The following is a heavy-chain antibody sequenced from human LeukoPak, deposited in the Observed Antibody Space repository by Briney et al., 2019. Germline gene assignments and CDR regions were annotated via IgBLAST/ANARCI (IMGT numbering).Heavy chain of an antibody. V-gene: IGHV4-34*01. Sequence: EPSETLSLTCAVYGGSFSGYYWSWIRQPPGKGLEWIGEINHSGSTNYNPSLKSRVTISVDTSKNQSSLKLSSVTAADTAVYYCARSFLYYYYYMDVWGKGTTVTVSS. CDR1: GGSFSGYY. CDR2: INHSGST. D-gene: IGHD2/OR15-2a*01. CDR3: ARSFLYYYYYMDV. J-gene: IGHJ6*03.